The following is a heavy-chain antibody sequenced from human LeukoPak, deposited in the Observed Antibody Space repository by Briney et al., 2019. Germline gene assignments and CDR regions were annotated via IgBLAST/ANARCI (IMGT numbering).Heavy chain of an antibody. CDR1: GHSFNSYW. J-gene: IGHJ3*02. V-gene: IGHV5-51*01. Sequence: GESLKISCKGSGHSFNSYWIGWVRQMPGKGLEWMGIIYPGDSDTRYSPSFQGQVTISADKSISTAYLQWSSLKASDTAMYYCARSYDHDAFDIWGQGTMVTVSS. CDR2: IYPGDSDT. D-gene: IGHD3-22*01. CDR3: ARSYDHDAFDI.